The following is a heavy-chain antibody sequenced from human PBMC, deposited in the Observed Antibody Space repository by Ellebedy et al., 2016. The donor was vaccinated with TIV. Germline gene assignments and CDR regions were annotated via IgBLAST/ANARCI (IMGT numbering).Heavy chain of an antibody. D-gene: IGHD4-17*01. V-gene: IGHV3-7*01. CDR2: IRGDSVK. J-gene: IGHJ5*02. CDR1: GFNFRSYW. Sequence: PGGSLRLSCAASGFNFRSYWMSWVRQAPGKGLEWVANIRGDSVKYYVDSVKGRFAISRDNSDNSLYLQMDNLRVDDTAVYFCARRGSYGDYAVQVNSWFDRWGQGTLVTVSS. CDR3: ARRGSYGDYAVQVNSWFDR.